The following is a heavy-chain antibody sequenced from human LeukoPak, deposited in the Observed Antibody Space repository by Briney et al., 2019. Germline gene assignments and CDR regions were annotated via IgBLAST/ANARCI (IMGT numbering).Heavy chain of an antibody. Sequence: PGGSLRLSCAASGFAFRTYWMTWVRQAPGKGLEWVASINQDGSGKYYVDSVKGRFTISRDNTKNSLYLQMNTLRAEDTAVYYCARQSARNGSDPWGQGNLGTVSS. CDR1: GFAFRTYW. CDR2: INQDGSGK. J-gene: IGHJ5*02. D-gene: IGHD3-3*01. V-gene: IGHV3-7*01. CDR3: ARQSARNGSDP.